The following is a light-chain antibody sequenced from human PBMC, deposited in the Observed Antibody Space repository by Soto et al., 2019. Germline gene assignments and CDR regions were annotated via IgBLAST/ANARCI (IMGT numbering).Light chain of an antibody. J-gene: IGLJ1*01. Sequence: QSALTQPRSVSGSPGQSVTISCTGTSSDVGGYNFVSWYQQHPGKDPKLMIYDVSKRPSGVPDRFSGSKSGNTASLTISWLQAADEADYYCCSYAGSYTWVFGTGTTLTV. V-gene: IGLV2-11*01. CDR1: SSDVGGYNF. CDR2: DVS. CDR3: CSYAGSYTWV.